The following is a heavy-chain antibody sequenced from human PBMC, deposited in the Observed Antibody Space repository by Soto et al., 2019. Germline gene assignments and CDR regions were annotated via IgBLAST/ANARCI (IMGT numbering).Heavy chain of an antibody. V-gene: IGHV3-23*01. CDR3: AKGGIYGSGSYYNAGNYYYYGMDV. CDR1: GFTFSSYA. Sequence: EVQLLESGGDLVQPGGSLRVSCAASGFTFSSYAMTWVRQAPGKGLEWVSSLSGSGGSTYYADSVKGRFTISRDNSKNTLYLQMPTLRAEDTAVYYCAKGGIYGSGSYYNAGNYYYYGMDVWGQGTTVTVSS. J-gene: IGHJ6*02. CDR2: LSGSGGST. D-gene: IGHD3-10*01.